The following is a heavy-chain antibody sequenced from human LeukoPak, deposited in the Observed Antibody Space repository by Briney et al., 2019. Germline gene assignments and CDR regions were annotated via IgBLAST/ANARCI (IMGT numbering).Heavy chain of an antibody. V-gene: IGHV3-23*01. J-gene: IGHJ6*02. CDR2: ISGSGGST. CDR3: AKPGFWSGYPYYYYYGMDV. CDR1: GFTFSSYA. D-gene: IGHD3-3*01. Sequence: PGGSLRLSCAASGFTFSSYAMSWVRQAPGKGLEWVSAISGSGGSTYYADSVKGRFTISRDNSKNTLYLQMNSLRAEDTAVYYCAKPGFWSGYPYYYYYGMDVWGQGTTVTVSS.